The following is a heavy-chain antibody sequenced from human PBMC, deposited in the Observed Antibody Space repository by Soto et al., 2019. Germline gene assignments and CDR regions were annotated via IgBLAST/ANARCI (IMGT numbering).Heavy chain of an antibody. J-gene: IGHJ5*02. V-gene: IGHV4-39*01. CDR3: VREYENAVNNWFAP. CDR1: GVSPINNMYY. CDR2: FYYAGST. Sequence: SETLPFTRIVSGVSPINNMYYWGLIRHQKGKGMEWIGGFYYAGSTYYNPSLKSRVTISVDTSKNQFSLRLSSVTAADTAVYYCVREYENAVNNWFAPWGQGSLVTVSS. D-gene: IGHD2-2*01.